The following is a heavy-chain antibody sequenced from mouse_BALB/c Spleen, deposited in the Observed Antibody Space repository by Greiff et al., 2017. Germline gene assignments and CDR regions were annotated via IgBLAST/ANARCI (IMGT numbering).Heavy chain of an antibody. D-gene: IGHD2-14*01. CDR2: IDPANGNT. CDR3: ARGGEVRRESIAY. Sequence: VQLQQSGAELVKPGASVKLSCTASGFNFKDTYMHWVKQRPEQGLEWIGRIDPANGNTKYDPKFQGKATITADTSSNTAYLQLSSLTSEDTAVYYCARGGEVRRESIAYWGQGTLVTVSA. CDR1: GFNFKDTY. V-gene: IGHV14-3*02. J-gene: IGHJ3*01.